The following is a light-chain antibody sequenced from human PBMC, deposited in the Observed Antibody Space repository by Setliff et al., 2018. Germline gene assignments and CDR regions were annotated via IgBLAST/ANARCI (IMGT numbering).Light chain of an antibody. CDR1: SSDVGSYDL. Sequence: QSALTQPASVSGSPGQSITISCSGTSSDVGSYDLVSWYQQHPGKAPKLIIYNVSGRPSGVSHRFSGSKSDNTASLTISGLQAEDEADYYCNAYTSRSTYVFGGGTKVTVL. CDR3: NAYTSRSTYV. CDR2: NVS. J-gene: IGLJ1*01. V-gene: IGLV2-14*03.